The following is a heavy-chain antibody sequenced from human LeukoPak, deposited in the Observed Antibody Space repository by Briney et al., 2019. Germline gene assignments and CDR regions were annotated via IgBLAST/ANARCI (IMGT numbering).Heavy chain of an antibody. Sequence: GGSLRLSCAASGFTFRDYALTWVRQAPGKGLEWVSYISSSSSTIYYADSVKGRFTISRDNAKNSLYLQMNSLRAEDTAVYYCARVQVDQDIVVVVAGSGAFDIWGQGTMVTVSS. V-gene: IGHV3-48*01. CDR2: ISSSSSTI. D-gene: IGHD2-15*01. CDR1: GFTFRDYA. J-gene: IGHJ3*02. CDR3: ARVQVDQDIVVVVAGSGAFDI.